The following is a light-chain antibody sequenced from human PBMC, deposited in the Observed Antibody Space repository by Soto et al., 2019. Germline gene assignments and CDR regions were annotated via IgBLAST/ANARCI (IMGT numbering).Light chain of an antibody. CDR2: EGS. CDR1: SSDVGSYNL. CDR3: CSYAGSSTFAYV. Sequence: QSALTQPASVSGSPGQSITISCTGTSSDVGSYNLVSWYQQHPGKAPKLMIYEGSQRPSGVSIRFSGSKSGNTASLTISGLQAEDEADYSYCSYAGSSTFAYVFGTGTKLTVL. V-gene: IGLV2-23*03. J-gene: IGLJ1*01.